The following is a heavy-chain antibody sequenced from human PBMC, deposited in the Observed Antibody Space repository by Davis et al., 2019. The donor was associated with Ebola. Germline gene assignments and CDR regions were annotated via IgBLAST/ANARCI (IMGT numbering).Heavy chain of an antibody. CDR2: ISSGSSYI. D-gene: IGHD6-19*01. Sequence: GESLKISCAASGFTFGDPWMTWVRQAPGKGLEWVSSISSGSSYIYYADSVKGRFTISRDNSKNTLYLQMNSLRAEDTAVYYCAGVDWYKRWVYSSGWYGDYWGQGTLITVSS. CDR3: AGVDWYKRWVYSSGWYGDY. J-gene: IGHJ4*02. V-gene: IGHV3-21*01. CDR1: GFTFGDPW.